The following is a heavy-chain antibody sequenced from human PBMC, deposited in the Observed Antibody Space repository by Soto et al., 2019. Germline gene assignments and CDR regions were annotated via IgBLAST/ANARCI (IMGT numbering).Heavy chain of an antibody. D-gene: IGHD1-26*01. J-gene: IGHJ4*02. CDR2: IWYDGSHK. Sequence: QVQLVESGGGVVKPGRSLRLSCAASGFTFSTYGMHWVRQAPGMGLEWVAVIWYDGSHKDYADSVKGRFTISRDNSKNTLYLQMNSLRVEDKAVYYCARAVGPFDYWGQGTLVTVSS. CDR1: GFTFSTYG. CDR3: ARAVGPFDY. V-gene: IGHV3-33*01.